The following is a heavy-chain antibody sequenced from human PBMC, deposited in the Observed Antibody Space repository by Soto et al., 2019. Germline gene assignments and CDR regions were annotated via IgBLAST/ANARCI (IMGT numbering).Heavy chain of an antibody. V-gene: IGHV1-69*12. CDR1: GGTFSSYA. J-gene: IGHJ5*02. D-gene: IGHD3-10*01. CDR2: IIPIFGTA. CDR3: AREIRSYYGSGSKGGWFDP. Sequence: QVQLVQSGAEVKKPGSSVKVSCKASGGTFSSYAISWVRQAPGQGLEWMGGIIPIFGTANYAQKCQGRVTITADESTSTAYMELSSLRSEDTAVYYCAREIRSYYGSGSKGGWFDPWGQGTLVTVSS.